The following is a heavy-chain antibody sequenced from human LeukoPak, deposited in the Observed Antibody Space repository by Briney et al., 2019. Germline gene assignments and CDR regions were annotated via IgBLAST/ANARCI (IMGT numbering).Heavy chain of an antibody. CDR3: ARGNYYDSSGDAFDI. V-gene: IGHV1-18*01. D-gene: IGHD3-22*01. Sequence: ASVKVSCKASGYTFTSYGISWVRQAPGQGLEWMGWISAYNGNTNYAQKLQGRVTMTTDTPTSTAYMELRSLRSDDTAVYYCARGNYYDSSGDAFDIWGQGTMVTVSS. CDR1: GYTFTSYG. J-gene: IGHJ3*02. CDR2: ISAYNGNT.